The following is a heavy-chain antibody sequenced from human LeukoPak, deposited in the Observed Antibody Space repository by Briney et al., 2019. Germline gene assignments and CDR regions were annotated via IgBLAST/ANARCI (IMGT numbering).Heavy chain of an antibody. V-gene: IGHV5-10-1*01. CDR3: AAMGSAYYGDFDY. CDR1: GYSFTGYW. D-gene: IGHD3-3*01. J-gene: IGHJ4*02. CDR2: INPSDSYT. Sequence: GESLKISCQGSGYSFTGYWISWVRQVPGKGLEWMGEINPSDSYTNFSPSFQGHVTISADKSINTAYLQWSSLKASDTAMYYCAAMGSAYYGDFDYWGQGTLVTVSS.